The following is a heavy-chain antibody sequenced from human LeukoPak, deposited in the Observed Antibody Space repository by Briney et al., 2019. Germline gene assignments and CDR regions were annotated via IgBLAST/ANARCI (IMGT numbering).Heavy chain of an antibody. D-gene: IGHD3-22*01. CDR2: INTDRRST. V-gene: IGHV3-74*01. CDR3: ASDVSYYDDSYGYDPDY. J-gene: IGHJ4*02. CDR1: GFTFSSHW. Sequence: GGSLRLSCTASGFTFSSHWMHWVRHAPGKGLVWVSRINTDRRSTNYADSVKGRFSISRDNAKNTLYLQMNSLRDEDTAVYYCASDVSYYDDSYGYDPDYWGQGTLVTVSS.